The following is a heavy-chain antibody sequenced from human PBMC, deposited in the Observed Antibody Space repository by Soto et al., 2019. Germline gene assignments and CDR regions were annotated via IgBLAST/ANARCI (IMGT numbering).Heavy chain of an antibody. V-gene: IGHV6-1*01. CDR2: AYYRSKWYN. CDR3: ARDHVLLWFGELFDYYYYGMDV. Sequence: SQTLSLTCAISGDSVSSNSAAWTWIRQSPSRGLEWLGRAYYRSKWYNDYAVSVKSRITINPDTSKNQFSLKLSSVTAADTAVYYCARDHVLLWFGELFDYYYYGMDVWGQGTTVTVSS. D-gene: IGHD3-10*01. CDR1: GDSVSSNSAA. J-gene: IGHJ6*02.